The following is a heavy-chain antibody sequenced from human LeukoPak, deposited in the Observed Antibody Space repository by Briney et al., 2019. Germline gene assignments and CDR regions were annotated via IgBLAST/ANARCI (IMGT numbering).Heavy chain of an antibody. CDR2: IIPILGIA. Sequence: SVKVSCKASGGTFSSYAISWVRQAPGQGLEWMGRIIPILGIANYAQKFQGRVTITADKSTSTAYMELSSLRSEDTAVYYCAGDNLPHDSSGYHFDYWGQGTLVTVSS. CDR1: GGTFSSYA. CDR3: AGDNLPHDSSGYHFDY. D-gene: IGHD3-22*01. J-gene: IGHJ4*02. V-gene: IGHV1-69*04.